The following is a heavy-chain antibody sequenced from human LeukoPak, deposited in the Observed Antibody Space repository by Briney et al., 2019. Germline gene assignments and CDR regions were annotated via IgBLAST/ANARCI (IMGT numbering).Heavy chain of an antibody. D-gene: IGHD6-6*01. CDR1: GYTFTGYY. CDR2: FDPEDGET. V-gene: IGHV1-24*01. Sequence: ASVKVSCKASGYTFTGYYMHWVRQAPGKGLEWMGGFDPEDGETIYAQKFQGRVTMTEDTSTDTAYMELSSLRSEDTAVYYCATDGGLQLVPFYYYYMDVWGKGTTVTVSS. J-gene: IGHJ6*03. CDR3: ATDGGLQLVPFYYYYMDV.